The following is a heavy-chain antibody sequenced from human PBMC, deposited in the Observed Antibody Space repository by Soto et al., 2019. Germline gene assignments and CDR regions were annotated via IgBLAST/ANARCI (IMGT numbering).Heavy chain of an antibody. J-gene: IGHJ4*02. Sequence: SETLSLTCTVYGGSFSSFYWSWIRQSPGKGLEWIGEIHHSGTTNYNPSLKSRVTISVDTSKDQFSLKLTSVTAADTAMYYCARADPYYLANWGQGTLVTVSS. V-gene: IGHV4-34*01. CDR2: IHHSGTT. CDR1: GGSFSSFY. CDR3: ARADPYYLAN.